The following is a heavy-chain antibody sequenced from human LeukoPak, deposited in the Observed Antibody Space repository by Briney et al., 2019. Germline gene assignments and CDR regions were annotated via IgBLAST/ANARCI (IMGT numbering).Heavy chain of an antibody. J-gene: IGHJ4*02. CDR2: IYYSGST. D-gene: IGHD1-26*01. CDR3: ARDPVGGSTIFDY. V-gene: IGHV4-59*12. CDR1: GGSISSYY. Sequence: SETLSLTCTVSGGSISSYYWSWIRQPPGKGLEWIGYIYYSGSTNYNPSLKSRVTISVDTSKNQFSLQLSSVTPEDTAVYYCARDPVGGSTIFDYWGQGTLVTVSS.